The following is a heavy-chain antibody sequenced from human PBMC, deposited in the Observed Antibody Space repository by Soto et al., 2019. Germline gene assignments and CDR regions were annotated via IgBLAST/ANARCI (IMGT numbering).Heavy chain of an antibody. Sequence: ASVKVSFKAAGYTFTSYGISWVRQAPGQWLELMGWISAYNGNTNYAQKLQGRVTITTDTYTSTAYMELRSLRSDDTAVYYSASDLITMVRGVITTFPFDYWGHGTLVNDST. CDR3: ASDLITMVRGVITTFPFDY. CDR2: ISAYNGNT. CDR1: GYTFTSYG. D-gene: IGHD3-10*01. J-gene: IGHJ4*01. V-gene: IGHV1-18*04.